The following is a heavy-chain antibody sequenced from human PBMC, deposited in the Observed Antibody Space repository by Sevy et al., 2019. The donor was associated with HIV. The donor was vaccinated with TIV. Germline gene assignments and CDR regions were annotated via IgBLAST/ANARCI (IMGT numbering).Heavy chain of an antibody. D-gene: IGHD1-26*01. J-gene: IGHJ4*02. Sequence: GGSLRLSCAASGFTFTSCAMSWVRQAPGKGLEWVSSISGSGGSTYYLDSVKGRFTISRHNSKNTQYLQMNNVRAEDAAVYYCAKKQWELPTRSYFDFWGQGTLVTVSS. CDR1: GFTFTSCA. CDR2: ISGSGGST. CDR3: AKKQWELPTRSYFDF. V-gene: IGHV3-23*01.